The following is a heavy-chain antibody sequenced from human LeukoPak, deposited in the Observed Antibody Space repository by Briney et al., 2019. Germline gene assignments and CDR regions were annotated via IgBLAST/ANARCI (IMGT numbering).Heavy chain of an antibody. Sequence: ASVKVSCKASGGTFSSYAISWVRQAPGQGLEWMGGIIPIFGTANYAQKFQGRVTITADESTSTAYMELSSLRSEDTAVYYCASSVVVAATDYYYYDMDVWGQGTTVTVSS. J-gene: IGHJ6*02. V-gene: IGHV1-69*01. CDR3: ASSVVVAATDYYYYDMDV. D-gene: IGHD2-15*01. CDR2: IIPIFGTA. CDR1: GGTFSSYA.